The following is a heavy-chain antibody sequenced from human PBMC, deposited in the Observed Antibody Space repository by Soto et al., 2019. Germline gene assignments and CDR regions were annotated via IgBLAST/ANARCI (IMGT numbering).Heavy chain of an antibody. CDR1: GGSFSGYY. Sequence: QMQLQQRGAGLLKPSETLSLTCAVYGGSFSGYYWSWIRQPPGKGLEWIGEINHSGSTNYNPSLKSRVTISVDTSKNQFSLKLSSVTAADTAVYYCARYVLRFLEWPFNWFDPWGQGTLVTVSS. CDR3: ARYVLRFLEWPFNWFDP. J-gene: IGHJ5*02. V-gene: IGHV4-34*01. CDR2: INHSGST. D-gene: IGHD3-3*01.